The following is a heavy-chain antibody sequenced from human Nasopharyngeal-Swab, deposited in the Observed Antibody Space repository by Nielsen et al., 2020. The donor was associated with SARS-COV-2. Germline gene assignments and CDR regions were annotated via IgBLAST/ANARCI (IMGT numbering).Heavy chain of an antibody. CDR3: ARGLLWFGELLGYYYYYGMDV. J-gene: IGHJ6*02. CDR1: GFTFSDYY. D-gene: IGHD3-10*01. V-gene: IGHV3-11*04. Sequence: GGSLRLSCAASGFTFSDYYMSWIRQAPGKGLEWVPYISSSGSTIYYADSVKGRFTISRDNAKNSLYLQMNSLRAEDTAVYYCARGLLWFGELLGYYYYYGMDVWGQGTTVTVSS. CDR2: ISSSGSTI.